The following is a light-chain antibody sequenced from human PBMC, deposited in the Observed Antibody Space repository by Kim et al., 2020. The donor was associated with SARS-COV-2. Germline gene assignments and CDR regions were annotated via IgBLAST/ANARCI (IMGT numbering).Light chain of an antibody. CDR2: LGS. V-gene: IGKV2-28*01. Sequence: DIVMTQSPLSLPVTPGEPASISCRSSQSLLHSNGYNYLDWYLQKPGQSPQLLIYLGSNRASGVPDRLSGSGSGTDFTLKISRGEAEDVGVYYCMQALQTPPTFGQGTKLEI. J-gene: IGKJ2*01. CDR1: QSLLHSNGYNY. CDR3: MQALQTPPT.